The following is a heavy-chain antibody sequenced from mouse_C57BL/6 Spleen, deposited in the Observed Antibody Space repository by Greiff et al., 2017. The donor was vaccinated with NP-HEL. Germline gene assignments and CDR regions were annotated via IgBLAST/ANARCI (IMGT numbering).Heavy chain of an antibody. CDR2: IDPSDSYT. Sequence: VQLQQPGAELVRPGTSVKLSCKASGYTFTSYWMHWVKQRPGQGLEWIGVIDPSDSYTNYNQKFKGKATLTVDTSSSTAYMQLSSLTSEDSAVYYCARSGTGIFDYWGQGTTLTVSS. D-gene: IGHD4-1*01. V-gene: IGHV1-59*01. CDR3: ARSGTGIFDY. J-gene: IGHJ2*01. CDR1: GYTFTSYW.